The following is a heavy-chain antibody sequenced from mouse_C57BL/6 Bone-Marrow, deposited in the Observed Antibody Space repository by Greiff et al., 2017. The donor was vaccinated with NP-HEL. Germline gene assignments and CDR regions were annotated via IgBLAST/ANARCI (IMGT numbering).Heavy chain of an antibody. CDR1: GFNIKDDY. D-gene: IGHD3-2*02. Sequence: EVKVEESGAELVRPGASVKLSCTASGFNIKDDYMHWVKQRPEQGLEWIGWIDPENGDTEYASKFQGKATITADTSSNTAYLQLSSLTSEDTAVYYCTTSHSSGYYWGQGTTLTVSS. J-gene: IGHJ2*01. V-gene: IGHV14-4*01. CDR2: IDPENGDT. CDR3: TTSHSSGYY.